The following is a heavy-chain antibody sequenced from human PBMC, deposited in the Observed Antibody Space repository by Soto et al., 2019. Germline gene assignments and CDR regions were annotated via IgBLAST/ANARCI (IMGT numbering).Heavy chain of an antibody. D-gene: IGHD2-8*01. CDR3: ARAVFCTDGWCFPNWRDP. V-gene: IGHV4-30-2*01. CDR2: IYQTVTT. CDR1: GDSINSDGNS. Sequence: SETLSLTCTVSGDSINSDGNSWSWIREPPGEALEWIGYIYQTVTTQYTPSLSSRVSISADRSKNQVSLHLTYVTAADQDGDYCARAVFCTDGWCFPNWRDPWGQGILVTVS. J-gene: IGHJ5*02.